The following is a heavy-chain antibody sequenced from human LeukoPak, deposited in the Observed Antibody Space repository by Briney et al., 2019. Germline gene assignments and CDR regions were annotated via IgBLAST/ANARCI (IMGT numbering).Heavy chain of an antibody. CDR2: IYTSGST. CDR3: ARVDYYGSGSYYNSAFDI. D-gene: IGHD3-10*01. Sequence: SQTLSLTCTVSGGFISTGTYYWSWIRQPAGKGLEWIGRIYTSGSTNYNPSPKSRVTISVDTSKNEFSLKLNSVTAADTAGHYCARVDYYGSGSYYNSAFDICGQGTMVTVSS. CDR1: GGFISTGTYY. V-gene: IGHV4-61*02. J-gene: IGHJ3*02.